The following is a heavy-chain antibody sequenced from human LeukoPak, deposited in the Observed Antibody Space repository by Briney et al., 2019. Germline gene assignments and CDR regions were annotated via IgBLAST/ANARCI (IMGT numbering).Heavy chain of an antibody. CDR1: GGSIGSTSSY. Sequence: PSETLSLTCTVSGGSIGSTSSYWGWLRQPPGKGLEWIGSIYYSGSTYYNPSLKSRVTISVDTSKNQFFLKLSSVTAADTAAYYCARDDQGYYDSSAYYPDYWGQGTLVTVSS. CDR3: ARDDQGYYDSSAYYPDY. D-gene: IGHD3-22*01. V-gene: IGHV4-39*07. CDR2: IYYSGST. J-gene: IGHJ4*02.